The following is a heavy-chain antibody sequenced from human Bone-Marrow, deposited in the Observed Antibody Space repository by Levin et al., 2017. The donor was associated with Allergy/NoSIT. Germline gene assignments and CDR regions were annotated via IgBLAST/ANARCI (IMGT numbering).Heavy chain of an antibody. V-gene: IGHV3-53*01. CDR3: ARAEYTGYVAGVDY. J-gene: IGHJ4*02. CDR1: GVSVSNNY. CDR2: LFKDDTT. Sequence: PGGSLRLSCAASGVSVSNNYMSWFRQAPGKGPECVSVLFKDDTTYYADSVKGRFTISRDNSKNTLYLHLNSLRAEDTAVYYCARAEYTGYVAGVDYWGQGTLVTVSS. D-gene: IGHD5-12*01.